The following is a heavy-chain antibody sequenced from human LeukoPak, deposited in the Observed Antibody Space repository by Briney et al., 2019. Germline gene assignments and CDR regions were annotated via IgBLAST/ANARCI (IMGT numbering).Heavy chain of an antibody. CDR1: GFTFSSYW. Sequence: PGGSLRLSCAASGFTFSSYWMHWVRQAPGKGLVWVSRINSDGSSTSYADSVKGRFTISRDNAKNTLYLQMNSLRAEDTALYYCAKDATAVPGTVYMDVWGKGTTVTVSS. D-gene: IGHD6-13*01. J-gene: IGHJ6*03. CDR3: AKDATAVPGTVYMDV. V-gene: IGHV3-74*01. CDR2: INSDGSST.